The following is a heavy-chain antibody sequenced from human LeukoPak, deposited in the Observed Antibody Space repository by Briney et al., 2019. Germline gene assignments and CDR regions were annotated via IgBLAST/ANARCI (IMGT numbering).Heavy chain of an antibody. V-gene: IGHV3-23*01. D-gene: IGHD1-1*01. CDR2: FSGGDGST. Sequence: GGSLRLSCAASGFTFSSYAMSWVRQAPGKGLEWVSTFSGGDGSTYYADSVKGRFTISRDNSKNTLYLQMNSLRAEDTAVYYCAALVSGAFDIWGQGTMVTVSS. CDR3: AALVSGAFDI. CDR1: GFTFSSYA. J-gene: IGHJ3*02.